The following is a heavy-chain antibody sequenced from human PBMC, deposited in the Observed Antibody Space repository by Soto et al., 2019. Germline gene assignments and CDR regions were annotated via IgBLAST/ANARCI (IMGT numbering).Heavy chain of an antibody. CDR2: ISSSSTI. D-gene: IGHD2-15*01. Sequence: PGGSLRLSCAASGFTFSSYSMNWVRQAPGKGLEWVSYISSSSTIYYADSVKGRFTISRDNAKNSLYLQMNSLRDEDTAVYYCARDLIYCSGGSCYSGDNWFDPWGQGTLVTVSS. CDR3: ARDLIYCSGGSCYSGDNWFDP. V-gene: IGHV3-48*02. CDR1: GFTFSSYS. J-gene: IGHJ5*02.